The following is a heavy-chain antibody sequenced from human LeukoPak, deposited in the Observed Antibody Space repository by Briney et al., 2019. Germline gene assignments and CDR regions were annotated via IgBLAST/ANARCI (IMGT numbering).Heavy chain of an antibody. V-gene: IGHV4-34*01. CDR1: GGSFSGYY. Sequence: SETLSLTCAVYGGSFSGYYWSWIRQPPGKGLEWIGEINHSGSTNYNPSLKRRVTISVDTSTNQFSLKLRSVTAADTAVYYCARRAGYYYALNSFDPWGHGTLVTVS. CDR2: INHSGST. J-gene: IGHJ5*02. CDR3: ARRAGYYYALNSFDP. D-gene: IGHD3-10*01.